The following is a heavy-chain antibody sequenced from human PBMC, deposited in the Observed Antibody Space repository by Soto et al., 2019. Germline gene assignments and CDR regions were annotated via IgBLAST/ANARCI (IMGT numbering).Heavy chain of an antibody. Sequence: SVKVSFKASGGTFSSYAISWLRQAPGQGLEWMGGIIPIFGTANYAQKFQGRVTITADESTSTAYMELSSLRSEDTAVYYCARTYYYDSSGPTGVYGMDVWGQGTTVTVSS. CDR2: IIPIFGTA. V-gene: IGHV1-69*13. CDR3: ARTYYYDSSGPTGVYGMDV. CDR1: GGTFSSYA. J-gene: IGHJ6*02. D-gene: IGHD3-22*01.